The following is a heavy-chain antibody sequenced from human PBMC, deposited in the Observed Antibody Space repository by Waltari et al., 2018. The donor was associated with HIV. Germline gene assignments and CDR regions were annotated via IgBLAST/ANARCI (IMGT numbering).Heavy chain of an antibody. CDR2: FKSKTDGGTT. Sequence: EVQLVESGGGLVKPGGSLRLSCAASGFTFSNAWLSWVRQAPGKGLEWGCRFKSKTDGGTTDYAAPVKGRFTISRDDSKNTLYLQMNSLKTEDTAVYYCTALLYYFDYWGQGTLVTVSS. J-gene: IGHJ4*02. D-gene: IGHD2-15*01. V-gene: IGHV3-15*01. CDR1: GFTFSNAW. CDR3: TALLYYFDY.